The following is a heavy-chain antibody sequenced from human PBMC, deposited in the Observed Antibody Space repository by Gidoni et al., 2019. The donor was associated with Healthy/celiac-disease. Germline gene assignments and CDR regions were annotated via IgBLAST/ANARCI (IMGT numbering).Heavy chain of an antibody. V-gene: IGHV4-59*01. CDR2: IYYSGST. CDR3: AVIPDY. CDR1: GGSISSYY. Sequence: QVQLQESGPGLVKPSEALSLTCTVSGGSISSYYWSWIRHAPGKGLEWIGYIYYSGSTNYIPSLKSRVTISVDTSKNQSSLKLSSVTAADTAVYYCAVIPDYWVQGTLVTVSS. J-gene: IGHJ4*02.